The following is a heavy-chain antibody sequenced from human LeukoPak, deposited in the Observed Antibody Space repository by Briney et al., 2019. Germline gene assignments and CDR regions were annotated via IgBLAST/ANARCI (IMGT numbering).Heavy chain of an antibody. D-gene: IGHD6-19*01. Sequence: GASVKVSCKASGYTFTSYDINWVRQATGQGLEWMGWMNPNSGNTGYAQKFQGRVTITRNTSISTAYMELSSLRSEDTAVYYCARGKSHPGGQWLVDYYYMDVWGKGTTVTVSS. CDR3: ARGKSHPGGQWLVDYYYMDV. CDR2: MNPNSGNT. J-gene: IGHJ6*03. V-gene: IGHV1-8*03. CDR1: GYTFTSYD.